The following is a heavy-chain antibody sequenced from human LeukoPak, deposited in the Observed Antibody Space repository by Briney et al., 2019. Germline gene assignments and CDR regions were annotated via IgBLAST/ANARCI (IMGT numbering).Heavy chain of an antibody. CDR1: GYTFSDHY. D-gene: IGHD3-3*01. Sequence: ASVKVSCKPSGYTFSDHYMHWVRQAPEQGLEWMAWINPKNGDTTYAPKFQGRVTLTRDTSISTFYMELSRLTSDDTAVYYCASDGGGDSWSRDYYMDVWGKGTTVTVS. CDR3: ASDGGGDSWSRDYYMDV. V-gene: IGHV1-2*02. CDR2: INPKNGDT. J-gene: IGHJ6*03.